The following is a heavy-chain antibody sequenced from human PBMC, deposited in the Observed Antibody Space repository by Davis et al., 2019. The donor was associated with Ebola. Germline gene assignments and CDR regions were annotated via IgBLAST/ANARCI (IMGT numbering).Heavy chain of an antibody. V-gene: IGHV4-34*01. D-gene: IGHD2-15*01. CDR3: ARGRAVVVAASWFDP. CDR1: GGSFSGYY. Sequence: PGGSLRLSCAVYGGSFSGYYWSWIRQPPGKGLEWIGEINHSGSTNYNPSLKSRVTISVDTSKNQFSLKLSSVTAADTAVYYCARGRAVVVAASWFDPWGQGTLVTVSS. CDR2: INHSGST. J-gene: IGHJ5*02.